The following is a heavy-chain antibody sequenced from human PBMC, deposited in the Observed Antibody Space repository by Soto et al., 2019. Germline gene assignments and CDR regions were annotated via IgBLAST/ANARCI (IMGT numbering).Heavy chain of an antibody. Sequence: EVQLLESGGGLVQPGGSLRLSCAASGFTFNAYAMSWVRQAPGKGLEWVSAISAGGGTTYYADSVKGRFTISRDNSKNTLYLQMNSLRVEDTAVYYCAKDLGSATVTTLEYWGQGTLVTVSS. D-gene: IGHD4-4*01. CDR3: AKDLGSATVTTLEY. CDR1: GFTFNAYA. CDR2: ISAGGGTT. V-gene: IGHV3-23*01. J-gene: IGHJ4*02.